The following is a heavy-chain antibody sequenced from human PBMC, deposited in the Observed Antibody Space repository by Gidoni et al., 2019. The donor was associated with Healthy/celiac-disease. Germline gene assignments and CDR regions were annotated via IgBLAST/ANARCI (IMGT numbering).Heavy chain of an antibody. CDR2: ISYDGSNK. CDR3: ARVDSHSSGYY. Sequence: QVQLVESGGGVVQHGRSRRLSCAASGFTFSSYAMHWVRQAPGKGLEWVAVISYDGSNKYYADSVKGRFTISRDNSKNTLYLQMNSLRAEDTAVYYCARVDSHSSGYYWGQGTLVTVSS. V-gene: IGHV3-30-3*01. D-gene: IGHD6-19*01. CDR1: GFTFSSYA. J-gene: IGHJ4*02.